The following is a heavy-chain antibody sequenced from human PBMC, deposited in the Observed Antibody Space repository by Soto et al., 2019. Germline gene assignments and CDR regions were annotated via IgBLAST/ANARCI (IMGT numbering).Heavy chain of an antibody. CDR3: ARESEDLTSNFDY. V-gene: IGHV3-21*06. CDR2: ISSATNYI. CDR1: GFTFTRYS. J-gene: IGHJ4*02. Sequence: LRLSCAASGFTFTRYSMNWARQAPGKGLEWVSSISSATNYIYYGGSMKGRFTISRDNAKNSLYLEMNSLRAEDTAVYYCARESEDLTSNFDYWGQGTLVTVSS.